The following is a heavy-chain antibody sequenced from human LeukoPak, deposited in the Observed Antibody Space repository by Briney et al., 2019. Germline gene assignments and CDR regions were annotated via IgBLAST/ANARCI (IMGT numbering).Heavy chain of an antibody. V-gene: IGHV4-59*08. CDR1: GRSISSYY. D-gene: IGHD6-19*01. J-gene: IGHJ2*01. CDR3: AREAVAGASFDL. Sequence: SDTLSLTCTVSGRSISSYYWSWTRQPPGKGLEWIGYIYYSGSTNYNPSLKSRVTISVDTSKNQFSLKLSSVTDADTAVYYCAREAVAGASFDLWGRGTLVTVSS. CDR2: IYYSGST.